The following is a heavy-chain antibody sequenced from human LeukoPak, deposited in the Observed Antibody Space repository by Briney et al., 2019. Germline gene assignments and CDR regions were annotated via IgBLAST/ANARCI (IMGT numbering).Heavy chain of an antibody. CDR2: IIPIFGTA. CDR1: GGTFSSYA. D-gene: IGHD4-17*01. CDR3: ARCNYGDYVSPKYYFDY. Sequence: SVKVSCKASGGTFSSYAISWVRQAPGQGLEWMGGIIPIFGTANYAQKFQGRVTITTDESTSTAYMELSSLRSEDTAVYYCARCNYGDYVSPKYYFDYWDQGTLVTVSS. J-gene: IGHJ4*02. V-gene: IGHV1-69*05.